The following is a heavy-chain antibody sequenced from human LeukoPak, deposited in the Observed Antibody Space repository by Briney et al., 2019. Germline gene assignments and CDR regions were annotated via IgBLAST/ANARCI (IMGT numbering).Heavy chain of an antibody. D-gene: IGHD6-19*01. Sequence: GGSLRPSCAASGFTFNIAWMSWVRQAPGKGLEWVGRIKSKTDGGTIDYAAPVKGKFTISRDDSKNTLYLQMNSLKTEDTAVYYCTSGGWYGVDYWGQGTLVTVSS. V-gene: IGHV3-15*01. CDR1: GFTFNIAW. CDR3: TSGGWYGVDY. J-gene: IGHJ4*02. CDR2: IKSKTDGGTI.